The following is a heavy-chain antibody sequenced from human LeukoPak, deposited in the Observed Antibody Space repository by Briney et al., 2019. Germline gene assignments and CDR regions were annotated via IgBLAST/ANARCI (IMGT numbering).Heavy chain of an antibody. V-gene: IGHV3-7*01. CDR3: ARVGSLRYFPYYGMDV. J-gene: IGHJ6*02. D-gene: IGHD3-9*01. CDR1: GFTFSSYW. CDR2: IKQDGSEK. Sequence: GGSLRLSCAASGFTFSSYWMSWVRQAPGKGLEWVANIKQDGSEKYYVDSVKGRFTISRDNAKNLLYLQMNSLRAEDTAVYYCARVGSLRYFPYYGMDVWGQGTTVTVSS.